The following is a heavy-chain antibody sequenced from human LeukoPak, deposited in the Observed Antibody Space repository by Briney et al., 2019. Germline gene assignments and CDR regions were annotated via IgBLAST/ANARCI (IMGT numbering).Heavy chain of an antibody. J-gene: IGHJ4*02. CDR3: ARYSSSSSSGYLDY. CDR2: MHYSGST. V-gene: IGHV4-31*03. CDR1: GGSISSGGYY. Sequence: SETLSLTCTVSGGSISSGGYYWSWIRQHPGKGLEWIGYMHYSGSTYYNPPLKGRTTISVDTSRNQFSLKLSSVTAADTAVYYCARYSSSSSSGYLDYWGQGTLVTVSS. D-gene: IGHD6-6*01.